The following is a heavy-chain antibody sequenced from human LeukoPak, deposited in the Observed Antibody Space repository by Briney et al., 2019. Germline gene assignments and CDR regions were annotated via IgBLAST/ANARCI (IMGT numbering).Heavy chain of an antibody. CDR1: GFSYGSYW. D-gene: IGHD5-12*01. Sequence: GGSLRLSCEASGFSYGSYWMSWVRQAPGQGLEWVAKMDQHGSQTYYADSVKARFTISRDNPKSSVYLQMNSLRAEDTVVYYCARGHSGYDFALDIWGQGTMVTVSS. CDR3: ARGHSGYDFALDI. CDR2: MDQHGSQT. V-gene: IGHV3-7*01. J-gene: IGHJ3*02.